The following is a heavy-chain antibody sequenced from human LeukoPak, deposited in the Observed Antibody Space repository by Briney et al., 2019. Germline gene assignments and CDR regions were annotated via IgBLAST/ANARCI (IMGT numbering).Heavy chain of an antibody. V-gene: IGHV3-7*04. J-gene: IGHJ4*02. Sequence: GGSLRLSCVASGFTFSSYRMSWVRQAPGRGLVWVANIIQDGSAKNYVDSVKGRFTISRDNAKNSLYLQMNSLRAEDTAVYYCARVTSYYYNVSGDYYFDYWGQGTLVTVSS. CDR1: GFTFSSYR. CDR2: IIQDGSAK. CDR3: ARVTSYYYNVSGDYYFDY. D-gene: IGHD3-10*01.